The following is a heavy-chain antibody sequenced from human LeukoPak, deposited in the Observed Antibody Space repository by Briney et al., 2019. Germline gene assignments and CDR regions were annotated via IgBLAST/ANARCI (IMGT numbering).Heavy chain of an antibody. CDR1: GGSISSGGYY. J-gene: IGHJ3*02. V-gene: IGHV4-31*03. Sequence: SETLSLTCTVSGGSISSGGYYWSWIRQHPGKGLEWIGYIYYSGSTYYNPSLKSRVTISVDRSKNQFSLKLSSVTAADTAVYYCARDLEQLNAFDIWGQGTMVTVSS. CDR2: IYYSGST. CDR3: ARDLEQLNAFDI. D-gene: IGHD6-13*01.